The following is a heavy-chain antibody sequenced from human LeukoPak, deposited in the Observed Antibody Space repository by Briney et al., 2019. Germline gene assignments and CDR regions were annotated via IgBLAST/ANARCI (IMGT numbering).Heavy chain of an antibody. CDR1: GFTFSSYA. D-gene: IGHD2-15*01. CDR2: IGGSGSST. V-gene: IGHV3-23*01. Sequence: GGSLRLSCAASGFTFSSYAMSWVRQAPGKGLEWVSAIGGSGSSTYYADSAKGRFTISRDNSNNTLYLQMNSLRAEDTAVYYCAKDQSGYCTGGSCSAFDYWGQGTLVTVPS. J-gene: IGHJ4*02. CDR3: AKDQSGYCTGGSCSAFDY.